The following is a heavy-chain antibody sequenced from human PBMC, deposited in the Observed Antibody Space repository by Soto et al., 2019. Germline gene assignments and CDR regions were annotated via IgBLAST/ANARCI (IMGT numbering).Heavy chain of an antibody. D-gene: IGHD2-15*01. Sequence: PGGSLRLSCAASGFTFDDYGMSWVRQAPGKGLEWVSGINWNGGSTGYADSVKGRFTISRDNAKNSLYLQMNSLRAEDTALYYCARCLHCDIVVGSDYYGMDVWGQGTTVTVSS. V-gene: IGHV3-20*04. J-gene: IGHJ6*02. CDR3: ARCLHCDIVVGSDYYGMDV. CDR2: INWNGGST. CDR1: GFTFDDYG.